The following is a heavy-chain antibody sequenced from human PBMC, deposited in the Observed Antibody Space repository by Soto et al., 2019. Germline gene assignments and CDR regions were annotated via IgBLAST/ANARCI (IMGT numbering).Heavy chain of an antibody. D-gene: IGHD3-10*01. CDR2: ISYDGSNK. V-gene: IGHV3-30-3*01. J-gene: IGHJ6*02. Sequence: GGSLRLSXAASGFTFSSYAMHWVRQAPGKGLEWVAVISYDGSNKYYADSVKGRFTISRDNSKNTLYLQMNSLRAEDTAVYYCARGLLWFGELIYYGMDVWGQGTTVTVSS. CDR3: ARGLLWFGELIYYGMDV. CDR1: GFTFSSYA.